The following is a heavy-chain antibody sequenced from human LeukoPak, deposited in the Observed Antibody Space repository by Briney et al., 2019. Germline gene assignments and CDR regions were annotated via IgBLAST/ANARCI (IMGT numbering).Heavy chain of an antibody. Sequence: GGSLRLSCAASGFTFSSYGMHWVHQAPGKGLEWVAVISYDGSNKYYADSVKGRFTISRDNSKNTLYLQMNSLRAEDTAVYYCAKVTYGSGTYGAFDSWGQGTLVTVSS. V-gene: IGHV3-30*18. CDR1: GFTFSSYG. CDR3: AKVTYGSGTYGAFDS. CDR2: ISYDGSNK. J-gene: IGHJ4*02. D-gene: IGHD3-10*01.